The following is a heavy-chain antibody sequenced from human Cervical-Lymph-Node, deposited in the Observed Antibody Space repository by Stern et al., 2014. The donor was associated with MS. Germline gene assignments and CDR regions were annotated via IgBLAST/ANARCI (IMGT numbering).Heavy chain of an antibody. D-gene: IGHD6-13*01. J-gene: IGHJ4*02. CDR2: IYYNGSN. CDR3: ARVDSSSWDFDY. Sequence: QVQLQESGPGLVKPSQTLSLTCTVSGGSISSGGYYWSWIRQHPGKGLEWIGYIYYNGSNYYNPSLKSRGTISEDTSKNQFSLKLSSVTAADTAVYYCARVDSSSWDFDYWGQGTLVTVSS. V-gene: IGHV4-31*03. CDR1: GGSISSGGYY.